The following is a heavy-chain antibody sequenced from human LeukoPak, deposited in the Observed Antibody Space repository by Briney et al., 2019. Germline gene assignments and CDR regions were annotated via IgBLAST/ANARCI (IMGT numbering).Heavy chain of an antibody. V-gene: IGHV3-11*01. Sequence: GGSLRLSCAASGFTFSNYYMSWIRQTPGKGLEWLSYISGSGNDIHYADSVKGRFTISRDNAKSSLYLQMNSLRAEDTAMYYCARDIRAVGITLYFDCWGQGILVTVTS. D-gene: IGHD3-22*01. CDR3: ARDIRAVGITLYFDC. J-gene: IGHJ4*02. CDR2: ISGSGNDI. CDR1: GFTFSNYY.